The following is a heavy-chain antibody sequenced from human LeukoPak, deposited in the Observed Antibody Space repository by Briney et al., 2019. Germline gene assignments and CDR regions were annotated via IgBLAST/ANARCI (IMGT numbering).Heavy chain of an antibody. J-gene: IGHJ4*02. CDR1: GGSISSYY. CDR2: IYYSGST. D-gene: IGHD3-10*01. CDR3: ARDTGDYFDY. V-gene: IGHV4-59*01. Sequence: KTSETLSLTCTVSGGSISSYYWSWIRQPPGKGLEWIGHIYYSGSTNYNPSLKSRVTISVDKSKNQFSLKLSSVTAADTAVYYCARDTGDYFDYWGQGTLVTVSS.